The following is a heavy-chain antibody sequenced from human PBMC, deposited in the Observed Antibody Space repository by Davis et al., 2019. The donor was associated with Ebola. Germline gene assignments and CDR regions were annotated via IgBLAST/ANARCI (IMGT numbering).Heavy chain of an antibody. CDR3: ARRAYTSGWYFDY. V-gene: IGHV4-39*07. Sequence: MPSETLSLTCTVSGGSISSSSYYWGWIRQPPGKGLEWIGSIYYSGSTYYNPSLKSRVTISVDTSKNQFSLKLSSVTAADTALYYCARRAYTSGWYFDYWGQGTLVTVSS. CDR1: GGSISSSSYY. D-gene: IGHD6-19*01. CDR2: IYYSGST. J-gene: IGHJ4*02.